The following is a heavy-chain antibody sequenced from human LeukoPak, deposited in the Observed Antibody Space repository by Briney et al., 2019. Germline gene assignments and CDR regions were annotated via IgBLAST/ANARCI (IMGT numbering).Heavy chain of an antibody. Sequence: ASVKVSCKASGYTFTGHYMHWVRQAPGQGLEWMGRINPNSGGTNYAQKFQGRVTMTRDTSISTAYMELSRLRSDDTAVYYCARDIVVVPAATDAFDIWGQGTMVTVSS. CDR1: GYTFTGHY. V-gene: IGHV1-2*06. CDR2: INPNSGGT. J-gene: IGHJ3*02. D-gene: IGHD2-2*01. CDR3: ARDIVVVPAATDAFDI.